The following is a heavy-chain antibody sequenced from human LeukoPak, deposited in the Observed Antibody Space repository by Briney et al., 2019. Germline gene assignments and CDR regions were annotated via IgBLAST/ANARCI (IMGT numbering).Heavy chain of an antibody. Sequence: SETLSLTCTVSGASISSSNYYWGWIRQPPGKGLEWIGCFYYSGSTYFHPSLKSRVTISVDTSKNQFSLKLSSVTAADTAVYYCARDSYSSSWYPSYYFDYWGQGTLVTVSS. CDR3: ARDSYSSSWYPSYYFDY. CDR2: FYYSGST. V-gene: IGHV4-39*07. CDR1: GASISSSNYY. D-gene: IGHD6-13*01. J-gene: IGHJ4*02.